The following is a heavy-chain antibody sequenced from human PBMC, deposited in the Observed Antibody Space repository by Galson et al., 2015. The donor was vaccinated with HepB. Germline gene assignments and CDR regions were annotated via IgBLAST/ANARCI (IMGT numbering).Heavy chain of an antibody. CDR1: GYPFINYA. CDR3: ARLSGRTGFGEFLHY. Sequence: SVKVSCKASGYPFINYAISWVRQAPGQGLELMGWISAYDGDTYYAQKFQGIVTMTTDTSTNKAYMELRSLKSDDTAMYYCARLSGRTGFGEFLHYWGQGTLVTVSS. CDR2: ISAYDGDT. J-gene: IGHJ4*02. V-gene: IGHV1-18*01. D-gene: IGHD3-10*01.